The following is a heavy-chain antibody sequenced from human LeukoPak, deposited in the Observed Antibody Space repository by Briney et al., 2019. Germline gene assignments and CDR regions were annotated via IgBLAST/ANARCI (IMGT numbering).Heavy chain of an antibody. D-gene: IGHD1-26*01. V-gene: IGHV4-61*05. Sequence: TSETLSLTCTVSGGSISSSSYYWGWIRQPPGKGLEWIGYIYYSGSTNYNPSLKSRVTISVDTSKNQFSLKLSSVTAADTAVYYCARSYSGSYYYYYMDVWGKGTTVTVSS. CDR2: IYYSGST. CDR3: ARSYSGSYYYYYMDV. CDR1: GGSISSSSYY. J-gene: IGHJ6*03.